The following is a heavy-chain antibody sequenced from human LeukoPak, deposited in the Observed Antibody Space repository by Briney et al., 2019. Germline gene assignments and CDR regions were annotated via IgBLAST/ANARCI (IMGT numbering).Heavy chain of an antibody. CDR3: ARGYCSSTSCYTDLIQPSLYYYGMDV. V-gene: IGHV1-69*13. D-gene: IGHD2-2*02. Sequence: GASVKVSCKASGYTFTSYYMHWVRQAPGQGLEWMGGIIPIFGTANYAQKFQGRVTITADESTSTAYMELSSLRSEDTAVYYCARGYCSSTSCYTDLIQPSLYYYGMDVWGQGTTVTVSS. CDR2: IIPIFGTA. CDR1: GYTFTSYY. J-gene: IGHJ6*02.